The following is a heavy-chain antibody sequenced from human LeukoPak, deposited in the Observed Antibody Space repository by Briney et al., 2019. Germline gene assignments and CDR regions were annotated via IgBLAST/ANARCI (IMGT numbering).Heavy chain of an antibody. CDR2: IYYSGVT. CDR1: GGSISSYY. V-gene: IGHV4-59*01. D-gene: IGHD5-12*01. Sequence: SETLSLTCTVSGGSISSYYWSWIRQPPGKGLEWIGYIYYSGVTNYNPSLKSRVTISIDTSKNRFSLKLSSVTAADTAVYYCARARGYSGYDWGFDYWGQGTLVTVST. J-gene: IGHJ4*02. CDR3: ARARGYSGYDWGFDY.